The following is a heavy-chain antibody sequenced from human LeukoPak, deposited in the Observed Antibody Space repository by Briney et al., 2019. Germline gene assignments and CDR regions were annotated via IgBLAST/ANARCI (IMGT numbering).Heavy chain of an antibody. CDR3: AAPQSGSYIYWYFDL. V-gene: IGHV1-58*01. Sequence: SVKVSCKASGFTFATSAVQWVRQARGQRLEWIGWIVVGSGNTNYAQKFQERVTITRDMSTSTAYMELSNLRSEDTAVYYCAAPQSGSYIYWYFDLWGRGTLVTVSS. D-gene: IGHD3-10*01. J-gene: IGHJ2*01. CDR1: GFTFATSA. CDR2: IVVGSGNT.